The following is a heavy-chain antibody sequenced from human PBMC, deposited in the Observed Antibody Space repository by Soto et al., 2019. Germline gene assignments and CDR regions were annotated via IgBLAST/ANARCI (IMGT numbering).Heavy chain of an antibody. CDR3: ARLVGATRYYYYGMDV. CDR1: GYSFTSYW. V-gene: IGHV5-51*01. CDR2: IYPGDSDT. D-gene: IGHD1-26*01. Sequence: GESLKISCKGSGYSFTSYWIGWVRQMPGKGLEWMGIIYPGDSDTRYSPSFQGQVTISADKSISTAYLQWSSLKASDTAMYYCARLVGATRYYYYGMDVWGQGTTVTVSS. J-gene: IGHJ6*02.